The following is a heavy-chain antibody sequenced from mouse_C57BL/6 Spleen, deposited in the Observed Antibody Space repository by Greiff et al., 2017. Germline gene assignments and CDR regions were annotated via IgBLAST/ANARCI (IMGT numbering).Heavy chain of an antibody. J-gene: IGHJ2*01. Sequence: QVQLKQPGAELVMPGASVKLSCKASGYTFTSYWMHWVKQRPGQGLEWIGEIDPSDRYTNYNQKFKGKSTLTVDKSSSTAYMPLSSLTSEDSAVYYCARRPITTVVAPYFAYWGQGTTLTVSA. V-gene: IGHV1-69*01. CDR1: GYTFTSYW. D-gene: IGHD1-1*01. CDR3: ARRPITTVVAPYFAY. CDR2: IDPSDRYT.